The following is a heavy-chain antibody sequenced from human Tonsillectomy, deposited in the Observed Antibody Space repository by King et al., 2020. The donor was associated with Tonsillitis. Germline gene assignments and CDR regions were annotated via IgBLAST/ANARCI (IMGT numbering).Heavy chain of an antibody. J-gene: IGHJ4*02. V-gene: IGHV4-38-2*02. D-gene: IGHD5-18*01. CDR2: IYHSGST. CDR1: GYSISSGYY. CDR3: ARGRPRPGGYSYDPFDY. Sequence: VQLQESGPGLVKPSETLSLTCTVSGYSISSGYYWGWIRQPPGKGLEWIGSIYHSGSTYYNPSLKSRVTISVDTSKNQFSLKLSSVTAADTAVYYCARGRPRPGGYSYDPFDYWGQGTLVTVSS.